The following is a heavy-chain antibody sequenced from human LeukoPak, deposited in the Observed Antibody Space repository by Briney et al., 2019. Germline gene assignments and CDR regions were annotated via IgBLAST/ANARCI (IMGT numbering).Heavy chain of an antibody. J-gene: IGHJ4*02. CDR3: ARDYRYSSSRESGFDY. CDR1: GFTFSSYW. CDR2: IKQDGSEK. Sequence: GGPLRLSCAASGFTFSSYWMSWVRQAPGKGLEWVANIKQDGSEKYYVDSVKGRFTISRDNAKNSLYLQMNSLRAEDTAVYYCARDYRYSSSRESGFDYWGQGTLVTVSS. V-gene: IGHV3-7*01. D-gene: IGHD6-6*01.